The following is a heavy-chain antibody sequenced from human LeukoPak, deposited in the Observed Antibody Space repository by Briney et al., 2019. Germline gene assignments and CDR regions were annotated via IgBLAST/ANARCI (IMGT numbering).Heavy chain of an antibody. D-gene: IGHD6-19*01. J-gene: IGHJ6*02. CDR1: GGSIRSSYYY. CDR2: INHSGST. CDR3: AQRSPLVAGTYYYYGMDV. V-gene: IGHV4-39*07. Sequence: SEILSLTCTVSGGSIRSSYYYWGWIRQPPGKGLEWIGEINHSGSTNYNPSLKSRVTISVDTSKNQFSLKLSSVTAADTAVYYCAQRSPLVAGTYYYYGMDVWGQGTTVTVSS.